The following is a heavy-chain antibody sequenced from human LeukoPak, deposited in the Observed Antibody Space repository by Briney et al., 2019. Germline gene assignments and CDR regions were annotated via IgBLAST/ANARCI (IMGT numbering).Heavy chain of an antibody. CDR3: ARDDSSGYYGLDY. J-gene: IGHJ4*02. D-gene: IGHD3-22*01. Sequence: TSETLSLTCAVSGDSISSGGYSWSWIRQPPGKGLEWIGYIYHSGSTYYNPSLKSRVTISVDRSKNQFSLKLSSVTAADTAVYYCARDDSSGYYGLDYWGQGTLVTVSS. CDR1: GDSISSGGYS. V-gene: IGHV4-30-2*01. CDR2: IYHSGST.